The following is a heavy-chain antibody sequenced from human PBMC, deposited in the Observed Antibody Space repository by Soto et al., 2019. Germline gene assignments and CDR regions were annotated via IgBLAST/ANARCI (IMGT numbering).Heavy chain of an antibody. V-gene: IGHV5-51*01. J-gene: IGHJ5*02. CDR1: GYSFTSHW. Sequence: GESLKISCKGSGYSFTSHWIGWVRQMPGKGLEWMGIIYPGDSDTRYSPSFQGQVTISADKSISTAYLQWSSLKASDTAMYYCARHGGYCSSTSCYSNWFDPWGQGTLVTVSS. CDR2: IYPGDSDT. CDR3: ARHGGYCSSTSCYSNWFDP. D-gene: IGHD2-2*01.